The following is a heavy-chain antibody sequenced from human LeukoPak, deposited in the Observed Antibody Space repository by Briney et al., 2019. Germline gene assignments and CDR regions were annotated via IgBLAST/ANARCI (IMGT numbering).Heavy chain of an antibody. Sequence: EGSLRLSCAASGFTFSSYAMSWVRQAPGKGLEWVSAISGSGGSTYYADSVKGRFTISRDNSKNTLYLQMNSLRAEDTAVYYCAKVGVVVVAATDYWGQGTLVTVSS. V-gene: IGHV3-23*01. D-gene: IGHD2-15*01. CDR2: ISGSGGST. J-gene: IGHJ4*02. CDR3: AKVGVVVVAATDY. CDR1: GFTFSSYA.